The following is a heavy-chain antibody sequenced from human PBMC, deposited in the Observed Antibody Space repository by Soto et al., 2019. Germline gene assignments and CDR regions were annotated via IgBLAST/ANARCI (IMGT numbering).Heavy chain of an antibody. CDR2: ISGSGGST. D-gene: IGHD6-19*01. CDR1: GFTFSSYA. Sequence: GGSLRLSCAASGFTFSSYAMSWVRQAPGKGLEWVSAISGSGGSTYYADSVKGRFTISRDNSKKTLYLQMNSLRAEDTAVYYCARAVAGTLSWFDPWGQGTLVTVSS. V-gene: IGHV3-23*01. J-gene: IGHJ5*02. CDR3: ARAVAGTLSWFDP.